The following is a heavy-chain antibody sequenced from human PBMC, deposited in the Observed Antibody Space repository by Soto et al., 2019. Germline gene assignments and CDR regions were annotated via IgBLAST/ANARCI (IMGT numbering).Heavy chain of an antibody. CDR2: TYYRSKWYN. Sequence: SQTLSLTCAISGDSVPSNSAAWNRIRQSPSRGLEWLGRTYYRSKWYNDYAVSVKSRITINPDTSKNQFSLQLNSVTPEDTAVYYCAREGYSGYDQPYDYVCGSYRYAHFDYWGQGTLVTVSS. J-gene: IGHJ4*02. CDR1: GDSVPSNSAA. D-gene: IGHD3-16*02. CDR3: AREGYSGYDQPYDYVCGSYRYAHFDY. V-gene: IGHV6-1*01.